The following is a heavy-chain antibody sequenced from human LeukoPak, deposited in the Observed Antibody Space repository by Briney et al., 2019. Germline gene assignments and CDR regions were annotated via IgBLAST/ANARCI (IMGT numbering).Heavy chain of an antibody. V-gene: IGHV3-21*01. J-gene: IGHJ4*02. CDR1: GFTFSSYS. D-gene: IGHD1-26*01. CDR3: ARGIPAELPFDY. CDR2: ISSSSSYI. Sequence: PGGSLRLSCAASGFTFSSYSMTWVRQAPGKGLEWVSSISSSSSYIYYADSVEGRFTISRDNAKNSLYLQMNSLRAEDTAVYYCARGIPAELPFDYWGQGTLVTVSS.